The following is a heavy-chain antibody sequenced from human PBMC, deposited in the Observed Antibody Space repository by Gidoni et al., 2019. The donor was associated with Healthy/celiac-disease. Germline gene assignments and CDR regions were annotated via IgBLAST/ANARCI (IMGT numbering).Heavy chain of an antibody. V-gene: IGHV1-46*01. D-gene: IGHD6-19*01. CDR2: INPSGGST. CDR1: GYPFTGYY. J-gene: IGHJ3*02. Sequence: QVQLVQSGAEVKKPGASLKVSGRAAGYPFTGYYMPWVRQAPGQGLGWMGIINPSGGSTSYAQKFQGRVTMTRDTSTSTVYMELSSLRSEDTAVYYCARVGRIAVAGPEPFDIWGQGTMVTVSS. CDR3: ARVGRIAVAGPEPFDI.